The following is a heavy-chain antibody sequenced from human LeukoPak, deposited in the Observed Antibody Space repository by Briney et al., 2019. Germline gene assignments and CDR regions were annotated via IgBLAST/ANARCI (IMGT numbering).Heavy chain of an antibody. D-gene: IGHD2-2*02. CDR3: ARDRGGYCSSTSCYTSHYYYMDV. CDR2: IIPILGIA. CDR1: GGTFSSYA. V-gene: IGHV1-69*04. Sequence: SVKVSCKASGGTFSSYAISWVRQAPGQGLEWMGRIIPILGIANYAQKFQGRVTITTDESASTAYMELSSLRSEDTAVYYCARDRGGYCSSTSCYTSHYYYMDVWGKGTTVTVSS. J-gene: IGHJ6*03.